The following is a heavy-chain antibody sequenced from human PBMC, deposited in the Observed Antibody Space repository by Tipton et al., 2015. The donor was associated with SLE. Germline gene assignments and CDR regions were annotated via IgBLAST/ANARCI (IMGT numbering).Heavy chain of an antibody. CDR3: ARTNSGEYYFDY. D-gene: IGHD3-16*01. Sequence: TLSLTCTVSGGSMRSGGYYWSWIRQHPGKDLEWIGYIYYSGSTYYNPSLKSRITISVDTSKNQFSLELSSVTSADTAVYYCARTNSGEYYFDYWGQGPLVTVSS. CDR2: IYYSGST. V-gene: IGHV4-31*03. J-gene: IGHJ4*02. CDR1: GGSMRSGGYY.